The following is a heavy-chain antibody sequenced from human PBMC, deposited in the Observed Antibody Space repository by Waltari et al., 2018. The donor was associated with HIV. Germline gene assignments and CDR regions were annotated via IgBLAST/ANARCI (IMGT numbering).Heavy chain of an antibody. D-gene: IGHD3-3*01. CDR3: AREKRFTYYGLDV. CDR2: ISTSSSYI. J-gene: IGHJ6*02. CDR1: GFTFSRYT. V-gene: IGHV3-21*01. Sequence: EVQLVESGGGLVKPGGSLRLSCAASGFTFSRYTMTWVRQAPGKGLERVSSISTSSSYIYHTDSVKGRFTISRDNAKNSLYLQMNSLRVEDTAVYYCAREKRFTYYGLDVWGQGTTVTVSS.